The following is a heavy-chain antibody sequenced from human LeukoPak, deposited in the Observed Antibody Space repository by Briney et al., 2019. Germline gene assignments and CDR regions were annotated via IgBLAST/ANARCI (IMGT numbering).Heavy chain of an antibody. Sequence: SETLSLTCTVFGDSISTYFWSWIRQPPGKGLEWIGYVYYSGSTNYNPSLKSRVTISVDTSKNQFSLKLTSVTAADTAVYYCAIEGTPQVSTWYDLWGQGTQVIVSS. CDR2: VYYSGST. V-gene: IGHV4-59*01. CDR1: GDSISTYF. D-gene: IGHD3-10*01. J-gene: IGHJ5*02. CDR3: AIEGTPQVSTWYDL.